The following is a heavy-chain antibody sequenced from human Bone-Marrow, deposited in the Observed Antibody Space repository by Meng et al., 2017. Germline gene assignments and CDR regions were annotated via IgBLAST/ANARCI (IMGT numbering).Heavy chain of an antibody. CDR2: INPSGGST. D-gene: IGHD1-26*01. J-gene: IGHJ1*01. V-gene: IGHV1-46*01. CDR3: ARDRVIVGATNLEYFQH. Sequence: ASVKVSCKASGYTFTSYYMHWVRQAPGQGLEWMGIINPSGGSTSYAQKFQGRVTMTRDTSTSTVYMELSSLRSEDTAVYYCARDRVIVGATNLEYFQHWGQGNLVTVSS. CDR1: GYTFTSYY.